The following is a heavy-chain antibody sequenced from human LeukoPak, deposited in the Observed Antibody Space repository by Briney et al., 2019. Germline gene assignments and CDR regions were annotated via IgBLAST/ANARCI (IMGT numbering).Heavy chain of an antibody. CDR3: ARALSDYGDYIFDY. CDR2: IIPIFGTA. D-gene: IGHD4-17*01. Sequence: SVKVSCKASGGTFISYAIGWVRQAPGQGLEWMGRIIPIFGTANYAQKFQGRVTITTDESTSTAYMELSSLRSEDTAVYYCARALSDYGDYIFDYWGQGTLVTVSS. J-gene: IGHJ4*02. CDR1: GGTFISYA. V-gene: IGHV1-69*05.